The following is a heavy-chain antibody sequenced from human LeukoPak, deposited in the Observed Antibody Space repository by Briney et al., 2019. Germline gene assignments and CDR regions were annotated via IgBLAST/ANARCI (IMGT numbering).Heavy chain of an antibody. Sequence: KPSETLSLTCTVSGGSISSTSYYWGWIRQPPGKGLEWIGSIYSGSTYYNPSLKSRVTVSVDTSKNQFSLKLSSVTAADTAVYYCARLEGGSYPDYWGQGTLVTVSS. V-gene: IGHV4-39*01. J-gene: IGHJ4*02. D-gene: IGHD1-26*01. CDR1: GGSISSTSYY. CDR2: IYSGST. CDR3: ARLEGGSYPDY.